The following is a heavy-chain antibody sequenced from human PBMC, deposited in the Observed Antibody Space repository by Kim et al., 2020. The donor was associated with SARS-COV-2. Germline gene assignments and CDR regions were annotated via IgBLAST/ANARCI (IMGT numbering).Heavy chain of an antibody. J-gene: IGHJ5*01. D-gene: IGHD3-10*02. Sequence: RYSTTFQGQVTFSADKSISTAYLQWNSLKASDTAIYYCARLLGSGSFFYDSWGQGTLVTVSS. CDR3: ARLLGSGSFFYDS. V-gene: IGHV5-51*01.